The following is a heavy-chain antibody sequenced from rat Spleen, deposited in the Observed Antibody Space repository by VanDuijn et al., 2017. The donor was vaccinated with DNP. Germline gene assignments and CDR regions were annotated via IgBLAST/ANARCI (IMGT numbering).Heavy chain of an antibody. D-gene: IGHD1-5*01. CDR1: GFNFKDSW. V-gene: IGHV4-2*01. CDR3: ARHRERPYFDY. J-gene: IGHJ2*01. CDR2: INKDGSTM. Sequence: EVNLVESGGGLVQPGKSLKVSCVTSGFNFKDSWMGWVRQAPGKGLEWIGEINKDGSTMNYTPSLKEKFTISRDNVQDTLYLQMSKLGSEDTAIYYCARHRERPYFDYWGQGVMVTVSS.